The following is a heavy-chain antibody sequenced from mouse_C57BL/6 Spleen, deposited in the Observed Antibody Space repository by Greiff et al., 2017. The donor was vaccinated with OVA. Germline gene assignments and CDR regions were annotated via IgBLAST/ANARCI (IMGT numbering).Heavy chain of an antibody. V-gene: IGHV1-7*01. J-gene: IGHJ4*01. Sequence: VQLQQSGAELAKPGASVKLSCKASGYTFTSYWMHWVKQRPGQGLEWIGYINPSSGYTKYNQKFKDKATLNADKSSSTDYMQLSSLTYEDSAVYYCARDNDYLYYYAMDYWGQGTSVTVSS. CDR2: INPSSGYT. CDR1: GYTFTSYW. CDR3: ARDNDYLYYYAMDY. D-gene: IGHD2-4*01.